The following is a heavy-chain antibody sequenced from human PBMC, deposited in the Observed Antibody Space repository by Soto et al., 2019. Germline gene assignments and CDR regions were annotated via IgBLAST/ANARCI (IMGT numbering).Heavy chain of an antibody. J-gene: IGHJ6*03. CDR1: GFTFSDYY. Sequence: GGSLRLSCAASGFTFSDYYMSWIRQAPGKGLEWVSYISSSGSTIYYADSVKGRFTISRDNAKNSLYLQMNSLRAEDTAVYYCASAFLGIVVVPAASSYMDVWGKGTTVTVSS. V-gene: IGHV3-11*01. CDR3: ASAFLGIVVVPAASSYMDV. D-gene: IGHD2-2*01. CDR2: ISSSGSTI.